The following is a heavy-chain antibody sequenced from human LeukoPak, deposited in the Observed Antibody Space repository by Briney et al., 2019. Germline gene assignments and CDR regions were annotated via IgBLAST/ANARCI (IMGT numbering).Heavy chain of an antibody. CDR1: GYTFTSYG. V-gene: IGHV1-18*01. CDR3: ARDLYYDYVWGSYRYPPDAFDI. CDR2: ISAYNGNT. J-gene: IGHJ3*02. Sequence: ASVKVSCKASGYTFTSYGISWVRQAPGQGLEWMGWISAYNGNTNYAQKLQGRVTMTTDTSTSTAYMELRSLGSDDTAVYYCARDLYYDYVWGSYRYPPDAFDIWGQGTMVTVSS. D-gene: IGHD3-16*02.